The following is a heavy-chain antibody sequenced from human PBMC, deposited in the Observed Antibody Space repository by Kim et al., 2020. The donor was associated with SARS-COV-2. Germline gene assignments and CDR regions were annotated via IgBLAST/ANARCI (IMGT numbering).Heavy chain of an antibody. V-gene: IGHV4-59*01. J-gene: IGHJ4*02. D-gene: IGHD3-10*01. Sequence: SETLSLTCTVSGGSISSYYWSWIRQPPGKGLKWIGYIYYSGSTNYNPSLTSRVTISVATSKNQSSLKLSSVTAANTAVYYWARAKSSGLGRFDYWGQGTLVTVSS. CDR3: ARAKSSGLGRFDY. CDR1: GGSISSYY. CDR2: IYYSGST.